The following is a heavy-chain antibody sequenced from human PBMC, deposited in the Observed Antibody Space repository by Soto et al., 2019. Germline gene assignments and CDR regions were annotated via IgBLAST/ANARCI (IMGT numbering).Heavy chain of an antibody. CDR1: GGTFSSYG. V-gene: IGHV1-69*01. J-gene: IGHJ4*02. CDR2: ISPFFGTT. CDR3: AREVVTETTWGSFDS. D-gene: IGHD2-21*02. Sequence: QVQLVQSGAEVKKPGSSVKVSCKASGGTFSSYGLSWVRQAPGQGLEWMGGISPFFGTTDYSQSFQGRLTMTADASTGTVYMDLRSLKSDDTAVYYCAREVVTETTWGSFDSWGQGTLVTVSS.